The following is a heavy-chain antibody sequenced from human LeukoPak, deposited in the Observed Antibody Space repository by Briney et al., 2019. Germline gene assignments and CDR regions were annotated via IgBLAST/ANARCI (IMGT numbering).Heavy chain of an antibody. J-gene: IGHJ4*02. CDR1: GFTISFYW. V-gene: IGHV3-7*01. Sequence: PGGSLRLSCAASGFTISFYWMSWVRQAPGKGLEWVANINQVASEKNYVDSVKGRFTISRDNAKNSLYLQMNSLRAEDTAVYYCAREGTWGQGTLVTVSS. CDR3: AREGT. CDR2: INQVASEK.